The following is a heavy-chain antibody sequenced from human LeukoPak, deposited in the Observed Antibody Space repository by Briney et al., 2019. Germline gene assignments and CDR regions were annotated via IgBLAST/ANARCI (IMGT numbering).Heavy chain of an antibody. CDR1: GGSITSSTSY. Sequence: PSETLSLTCNVSGGSITSSTSYWDWIRQPPGKGLEWIGSINYSGSTYYNPSLKSRVTIVVDTSKNQFTLKLSSVTAADTAVYYCARMITWYFDLWGRATLFTVSS. D-gene: IGHD3-16*01. CDR2: INYSGST. J-gene: IGHJ2*01. CDR3: ARMITWYFDL. V-gene: IGHV4-39*01.